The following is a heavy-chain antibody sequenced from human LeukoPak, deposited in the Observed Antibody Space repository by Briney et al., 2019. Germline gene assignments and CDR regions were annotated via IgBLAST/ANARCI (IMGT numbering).Heavy chain of an antibody. V-gene: IGHV4-59*01. CDR3: AGARGRWNQFDY. CDR2: IYYGENT. D-gene: IGHD1-14*01. CDR1: DGSITSYY. Sequence: SETLSLTCTVSDGSITSYYWSWIRQPPGKGLEWIGYIYYGENTNYNPSLKSRVTISVDTSKKQFSLKLTSVTAADTAVYYCAGARGRWNQFDYWGQGALVTVSS. J-gene: IGHJ4*02.